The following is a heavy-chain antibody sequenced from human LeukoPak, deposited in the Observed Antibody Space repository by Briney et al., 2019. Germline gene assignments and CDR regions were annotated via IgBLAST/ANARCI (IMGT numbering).Heavy chain of an antibody. J-gene: IGHJ5*02. CDR1: GYTFSANG. Sequence: TVNVSCKASGYTFSANGISWVRQAPGQGLEWMGWISAYNGNTNYAQKLQGRVTMTTDTSTSTAYMELRSLRSDDTAVYYCARDRGRAPFDPWGQGTLVTVSS. CDR3: ARDRGRAPFDP. D-gene: IGHD3-10*01. V-gene: IGHV1-18*01. CDR2: ISAYNGNT.